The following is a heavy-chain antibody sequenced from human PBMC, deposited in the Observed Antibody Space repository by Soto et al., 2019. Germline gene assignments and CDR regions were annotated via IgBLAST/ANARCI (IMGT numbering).Heavy chain of an antibody. V-gene: IGHV3-64D*06. CDR3: VKSLGGNTLDIFD. D-gene: IGHD1-7*01. CDR1: GFTFSSYA. Sequence: GGSLRLSCSASGFTFSSYAMHWVRQAPGKGLEYVSGVRGNGDPPFYADSVKGRFTISRDNSKNTLYLQMSSLSADDTAVYYCVKSLGGNTLDIFDSGQRPLVTLSS. CDR2: VRGNGDPP. J-gene: IGHJ4*02.